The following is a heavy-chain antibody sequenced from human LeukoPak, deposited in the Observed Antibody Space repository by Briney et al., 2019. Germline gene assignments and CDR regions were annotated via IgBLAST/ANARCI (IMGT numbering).Heavy chain of an antibody. CDR2: INHSGNT. Sequence: SETLSLTCAVYGGSFSDYYWSWIRQSPGKGLEWIGEINHSGNTNYNPSLRSQITISVDTSKNQFSLKLSSVTAADTAVYYCVRRTLVLVATGTTWYFDYWGQGTLVTVSS. CDR1: GGSFSDYY. CDR3: VRRTLVLVATGTTWYFDY. J-gene: IGHJ4*02. V-gene: IGHV4-34*01. D-gene: IGHD5-12*01.